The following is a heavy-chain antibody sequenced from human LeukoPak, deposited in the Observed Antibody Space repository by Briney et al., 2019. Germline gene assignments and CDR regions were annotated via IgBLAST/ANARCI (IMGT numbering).Heavy chain of an antibody. Sequence: SETLSLTCTVSGGSISSSSYYWGWIRQPPGKGLEWIGSIYYSGSTYYNPSLKSRVTISVDTSKNQFSLKLSSVTAADTAVYYCARSGRYSGSYYGWFDPWGQGTLVTVSS. CDR2: IYYSGST. CDR3: ARSGRYSGSYYGWFDP. V-gene: IGHV4-39*07. CDR1: GGSISSSSYY. J-gene: IGHJ5*02. D-gene: IGHD1-26*01.